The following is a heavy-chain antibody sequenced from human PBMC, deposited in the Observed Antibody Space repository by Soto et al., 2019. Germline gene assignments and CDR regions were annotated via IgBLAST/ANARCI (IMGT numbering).Heavy chain of an antibody. CDR3: ARTHYYDSNWYFYY. D-gene: IGHD3-16*01. Sequence: PSETLSLTCTVSGGSISNYYGSLIRQPPGKGLEWIGYIYYSGSTNYNPSLKSRVTISVDTSKNQFSLKLTSVTAADTAIYYCARTHYYDSNWYFYYWGQGTLVTVSS. J-gene: IGHJ4*02. CDR1: GGSISNYY. V-gene: IGHV4-59*01. CDR2: IYYSGST.